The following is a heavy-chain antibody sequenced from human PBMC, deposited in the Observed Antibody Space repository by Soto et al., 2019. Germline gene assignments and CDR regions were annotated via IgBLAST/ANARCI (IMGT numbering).Heavy chain of an antibody. CDR3: ARAWAGSYDY. V-gene: IGHV6-1*01. J-gene: IGHJ4*02. D-gene: IGHD1-26*01. Sequence: PSQTLSLTCAISGDSVSSKYAAWDWIRQSPSRGLVWLGRTYYRSKWSTEYAVSVKGRITVKPDTSMNQVSLELNSVTPEDTAVYYCARAWAGSYDYGGQGALVTVCS. CDR1: GDSVSSKYAA. CDR2: TYYRSKWST.